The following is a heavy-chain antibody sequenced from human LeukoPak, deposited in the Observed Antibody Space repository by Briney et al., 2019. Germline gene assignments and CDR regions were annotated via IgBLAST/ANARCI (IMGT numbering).Heavy chain of an antibody. D-gene: IGHD6-25*01. CDR1: GYTFTSYG. CDR2: IIPIFGTA. J-gene: IGHJ4*02. CDR3: ARDIGGTAAY. Sequence: ASVKVSCKASGYTFTSYGISWVRQAPGQGLEWMGGIIPIFGTANYAQKFQGRVTITADESTSTAYMELSSLRSEDTAMYYCARDIGGTAAYWGQGTLVTVSS. V-gene: IGHV1-69*13.